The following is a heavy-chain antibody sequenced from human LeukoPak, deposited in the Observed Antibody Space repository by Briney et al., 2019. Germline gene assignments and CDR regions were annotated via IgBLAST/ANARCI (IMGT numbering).Heavy chain of an antibody. V-gene: IGHV1-18*01. CDR3: ARDHGGEVDRYFDV. D-gene: IGHD2-21*01. CDR1: GYPFGSYG. J-gene: IGHJ2*01. CDR2: ISAYKGNT. Sequence: ASVKVSCKASGYPFGSYGMSWVRQAPGQGLEWMGWISAYKGNTNYAQKFQGRVTMTTDTSTSTGYMELRSLRSDDTAVYYCARDHGGEVDRYFDVWGRGTLVTVSS.